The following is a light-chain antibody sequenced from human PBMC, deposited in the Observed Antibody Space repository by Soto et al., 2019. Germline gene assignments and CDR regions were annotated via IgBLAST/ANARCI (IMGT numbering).Light chain of an antibody. J-gene: IGKJ4*01. CDR1: QNVVTN. CDR3: QHYNNWLGT. V-gene: IGKV3-15*01. CDR2: GAS. Sequence: EIVVTQSPAILSVSPGERVTLSCRASQNVVTNLAWYQQRLGQAPRLLIYGASARATGVPARFSGSGSGTEFFLTIISLQSEDFAVYYCQHYNNWLGTFGGGTKVEIK.